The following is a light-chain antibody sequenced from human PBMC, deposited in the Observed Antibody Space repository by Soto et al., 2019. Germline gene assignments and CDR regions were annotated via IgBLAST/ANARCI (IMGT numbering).Light chain of an antibody. CDR3: QQLNSYPLS. CDR2: GAS. J-gene: IGKJ4*01. V-gene: IGKV1-9*01. Sequence: DIQLTQSPSFLSASVGDRVTITCRASQGIGSDLVWYQQKPVKAPKLLIYGASTLQGGVSSTFSGSGSGTELTLTISSLQPEDFATYYCQQLNSYPLSFGGGTKVEIK. CDR1: QGIGSD.